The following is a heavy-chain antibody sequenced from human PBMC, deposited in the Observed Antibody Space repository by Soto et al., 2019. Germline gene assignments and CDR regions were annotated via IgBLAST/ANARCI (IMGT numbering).Heavy chain of an antibody. Sequence: QVQLVESGGGVVQPGRSLRLSCAASGFTFSSYSMHWVRQAPGKGLEWVAAMSFDGNSKYFADSVKGRFTISRDNSKNALSMQMNRLGADDSAVYYCARGRSVIDHDDCEYWGQGTLVTVSS. V-gene: IGHV3-30-3*01. CDR2: MSFDGNSK. J-gene: IGHJ4*02. CDR1: GFTFSSYS. CDR3: ARGRSVIDHDDCEY. D-gene: IGHD2-21*01.